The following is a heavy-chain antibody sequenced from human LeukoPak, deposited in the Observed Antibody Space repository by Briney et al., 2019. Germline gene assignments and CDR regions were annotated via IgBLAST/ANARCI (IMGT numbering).Heavy chain of an antibody. CDR1: GFTFSEYY. CDR3: ARMTRLLDP. V-gene: IGHV3-11*03. D-gene: IGHD2-21*01. J-gene: IGHJ5*02. Sequence: GGSLRLSCAASGFTFSEYYMIWLRQAPGKGLESVSYISGPSTDTKYADSVRGRFTISRDNARNSLYLQMDSLRADDTAVYYCARMTRLLDPWGQGTLVTVSS. CDR2: ISGPSTDT.